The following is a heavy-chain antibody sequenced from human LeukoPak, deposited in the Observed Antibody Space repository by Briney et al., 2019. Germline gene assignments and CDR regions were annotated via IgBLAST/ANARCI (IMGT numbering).Heavy chain of an antibody. CDR1: GVSISSSSYY. V-gene: IGHV4-61*01. Sequence: SETLSLTCTVSGVSISSSSYYWSWIRQPPGKGLEWIGYIYYSGSTNYNPSLKSRVTISVDTSKNQFSLKLSSVTAADTAVYYCARTNYYYDSSGYLDFWGQGTLVTVSS. D-gene: IGHD3-22*01. CDR2: IYYSGST. CDR3: ARTNYYYDSSGYLDF. J-gene: IGHJ4*02.